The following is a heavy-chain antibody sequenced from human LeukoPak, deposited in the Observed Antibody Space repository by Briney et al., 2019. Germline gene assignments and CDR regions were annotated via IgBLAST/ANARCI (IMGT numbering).Heavy chain of an antibody. CDR3: ATYMLRDNWNVHTFDS. J-gene: IGHJ4*02. D-gene: IGHD1-1*01. CDR1: GGTFITYT. CDR2: IIPIFGTA. Sequence: GSSVKVSCKASGGTFITYTINGVRQAPGQGLEWMGGIIPIFGTANYAQKFQGRVTVTTDDSTSTAFMELSSLRSEDTAVYYCATYMLRDNWNVHTFDSWGQGTLVTVSS. V-gene: IGHV1-69*05.